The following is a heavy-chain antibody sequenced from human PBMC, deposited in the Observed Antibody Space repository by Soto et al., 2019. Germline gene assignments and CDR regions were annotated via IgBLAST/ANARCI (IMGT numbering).Heavy chain of an antibody. CDR2: IYSGGST. CDR1: GFTVSSNY. J-gene: IGHJ4*02. Sequence: GGSLRLSCAASGFTVSSNYVSWVRQAPGKGLEWVSVIYSGGSTYYADSVKGRFTISRDNSKNTLYLQMNSLRAEDTAVYYCARKADFEAGDYYGQGTLVTVSS. V-gene: IGHV3-53*01. CDR3: ARKADFEAGDY.